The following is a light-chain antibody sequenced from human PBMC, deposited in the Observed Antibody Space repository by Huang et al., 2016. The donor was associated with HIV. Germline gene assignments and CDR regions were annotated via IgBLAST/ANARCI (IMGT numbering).Light chain of an antibody. V-gene: IGKV2-28*01. CDR2: LGS. Sequence: DAVVTQSPLSLPVTPGEPASISCRSSQSLLHSNGYNYLDWYVQKPGQSPHLLIYLGSNRASGVPDGFSGSGSGTDFTLKISRVEAEDVGVYYCMQALQTPVFGPGTKVDIK. CDR3: MQALQTPV. CDR1: QSLLHSNGYNY. J-gene: IGKJ3*01.